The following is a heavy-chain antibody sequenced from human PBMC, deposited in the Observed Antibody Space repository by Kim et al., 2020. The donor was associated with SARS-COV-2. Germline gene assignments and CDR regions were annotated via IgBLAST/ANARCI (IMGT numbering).Heavy chain of an antibody. CDR3: IPGRAGDY. CDR2: IRSKANSYAT. D-gene: IGHD3-10*01. CDR1: GFTFSGSA. J-gene: IGHJ4*02. Sequence: GGSLRLSCAASGFTFSGSAMHWVRQASGKGLEWVGRIRSKANSYATAYAASVKGRFTISRDDSKNTAYLQMNSLKTEDTAVYYCIPGRAGDYWGQGTLVTVSS. V-gene: IGHV3-73*01.